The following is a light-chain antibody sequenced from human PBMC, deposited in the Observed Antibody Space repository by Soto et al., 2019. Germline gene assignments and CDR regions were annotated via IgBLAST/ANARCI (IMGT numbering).Light chain of an antibody. CDR3: QVWDSSSDLYV. CDR1: NIGDKS. CDR2: DDS. J-gene: IGLJ1*01. V-gene: IGLV3-21*02. Sequence: SYELTQPPSVSVAPGQTAGITCAGNNIGDKSAHWYQQKPGQAPVLVVYDDSDRPSGIPERFSGSNSGNTATLTISSVEAGDEADYYCQVWDSSSDLYVFGSGTKVTVL.